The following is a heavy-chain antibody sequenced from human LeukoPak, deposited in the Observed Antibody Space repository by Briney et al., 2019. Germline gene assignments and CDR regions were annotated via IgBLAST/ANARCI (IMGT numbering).Heavy chain of an antibody. CDR2: ISAYNGNT. CDR3: ARRVAVAGTSGWFDP. J-gene: IGHJ5*02. CDR1: GYTFTSYG. D-gene: IGHD6-19*01. V-gene: IGHV1-18*01. Sequence: ASVKVSCEASGYTFTSYGISWVRQAPGQGLEWMGWISAYNGNTNYAQKLQGRVTMTTDTSTSTAYMELRSLRSDDTAVYYCARRVAVAGTSGWFDPWGQGTLVTVSS.